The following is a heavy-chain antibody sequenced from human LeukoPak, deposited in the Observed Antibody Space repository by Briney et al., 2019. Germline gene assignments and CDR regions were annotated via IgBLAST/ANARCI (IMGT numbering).Heavy chain of an antibody. J-gene: IGHJ6*02. D-gene: IGHD3-3*01. CDR2: INPNSGGT. V-gene: IGHV1-2*02. Sequence: ASVKVSCKASGYTFTGHYIHWVRQAPGQGLEWMGWINPNSGGTNYAQKFQGRVTMTRDTSISTAYMELSRLRSDDTAVYYCARVEVLYYYYGMDVWGQGTTVTVSS. CDR3: ARVEVLYYYYGMDV. CDR1: GYTFTGHY.